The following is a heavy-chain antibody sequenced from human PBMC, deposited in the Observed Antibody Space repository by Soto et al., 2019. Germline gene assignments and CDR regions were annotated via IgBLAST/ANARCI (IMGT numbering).Heavy chain of an antibody. CDR1: GFTFNNYW. CDR3: SMVILGSTRNEPDY. J-gene: IGHJ4*02. D-gene: IGHD3-9*01. Sequence: GGSLRLSCVASGFTFNNYWMSWVRQAPGKGLEWVANIKQDGSERNYVDSVKGRFTISRDNAKNSLYLQMNGLRAEDTAVYYCSMVILGSTRNEPDYWGQRSLVTVSS. V-gene: IGHV3-7*04. CDR2: IKQDGSER.